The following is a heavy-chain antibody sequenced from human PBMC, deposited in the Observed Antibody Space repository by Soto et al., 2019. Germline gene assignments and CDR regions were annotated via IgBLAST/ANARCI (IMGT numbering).Heavy chain of an antibody. J-gene: IGHJ4*02. CDR2: TSHSGST. V-gene: IGHV4-30-2*01. Sequence: SETLSLTCAVSGGSTRSGGYSWSWLRQPPGKGLEWIGYTSHSGSTYYNPSLKSRVTISVDTSKNQFSLRLSSVTAADTAVYYCPRGGLLPDYWGQGTLVTVSS. CDR3: PRGGLLPDY. D-gene: IGHD6-19*01. CDR1: GGSTRSGGYS.